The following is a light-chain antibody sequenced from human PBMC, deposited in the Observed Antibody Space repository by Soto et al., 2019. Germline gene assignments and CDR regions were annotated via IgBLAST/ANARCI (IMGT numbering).Light chain of an antibody. V-gene: IGKV1-5*03. Sequence: DIPMTQSPSTLSASVGDRVTITCRASQNIIVWLAWFQQRPGKAPNLLIYKASNLQSGVPSRFSGSGSGTEFTLTISSLQPDDFATYYCQHYHSYPWTFGQGTKVEVK. J-gene: IGKJ1*01. CDR2: KAS. CDR1: QNIIVW. CDR3: QHYHSYPWT.